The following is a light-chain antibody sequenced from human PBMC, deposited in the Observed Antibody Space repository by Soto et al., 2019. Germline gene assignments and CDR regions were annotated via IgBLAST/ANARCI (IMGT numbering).Light chain of an antibody. CDR3: EQTHSFPLT. V-gene: IGKV1-12*01. CDR1: QDISSW. J-gene: IGKJ4*01. Sequence: DIQMTQSPSSVSASVGDRVTITCRASQDISSWLAWYQQIPGKAPKLLINSASSLQSGVPSTFSRSRSGTDFTLTISSLQPEDFATYYCEQTHSFPLTFGGGTKVEIK. CDR2: SAS.